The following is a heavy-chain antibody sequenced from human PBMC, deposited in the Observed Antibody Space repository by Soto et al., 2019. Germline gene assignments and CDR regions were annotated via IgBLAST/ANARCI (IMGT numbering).Heavy chain of an antibody. CDR1: GYSFTTYG. CDR3: ARVHIVGGVITHEKGFDC. J-gene: IGHJ4*02. Sequence: QVQLVQSGAEVKKPGASVTVSCKASGYSFTTYGISWVRQAPGQGLEWMGWIITYNGNTKYAQKLQGRVTVTTDASTSTGYMELRSLRSEDTAVYYWARVHIVGGVITHEKGFDCWGQGTLVTVSS. V-gene: IGHV1-18*01. CDR2: IITYNGNT. D-gene: IGHD3-10*01.